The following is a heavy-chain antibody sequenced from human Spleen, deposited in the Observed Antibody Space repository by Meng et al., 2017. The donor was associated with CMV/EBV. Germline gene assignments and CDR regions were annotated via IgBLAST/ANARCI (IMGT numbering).Heavy chain of an antibody. CDR3: ARDDLTYYYDSSGYGG. Sequence: VSSNSAAWNWIRQSPSRGLEWLGRTYYRSKWYNDYSVSVNSRITINPDTSKNQFSLQLNSVTPEDTAVYYCARDDLTYYYDSSGYGGWGQGTLVTAPQ. V-gene: IGHV6-1*01. D-gene: IGHD3-22*01. CDR1: VSSNSAA. CDR2: TYYRSKWYN. J-gene: IGHJ1*01.